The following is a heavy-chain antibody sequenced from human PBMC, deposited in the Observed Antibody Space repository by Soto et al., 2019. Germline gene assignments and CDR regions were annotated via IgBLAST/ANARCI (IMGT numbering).Heavy chain of an antibody. CDR2: VRSDGDTT. CDR3: AKGKGVGATPDGANC. V-gene: IGHV3-23*01. Sequence: EVRVLESGGGLVQPGGSLRLSCAASGFTFSRYGMNWVRQAPGKGLEWVSGVRSDGDTTYNADSVKGRFTVSRDNFKNTVELQMNSLRVEDTAVYYCAKGKGVGATPDGANCWGQGTLVTVSS. J-gene: IGHJ4*02. D-gene: IGHD1-26*01. CDR1: GFTFSRYG.